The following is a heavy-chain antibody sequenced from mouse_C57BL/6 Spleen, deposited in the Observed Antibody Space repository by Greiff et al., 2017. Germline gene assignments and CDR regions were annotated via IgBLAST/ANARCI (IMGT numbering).Heavy chain of an antibody. D-gene: IGHD1-1*01. CDR1: GYTFTSYW. Sequence: QVQLQQPGAELVKPGASVKMSCKASGYTFTSYWITWVKQRPGQGLEWIGDIYPGSGSTNYNEKFKSKATLTVDTSSSTAYMQLSSLTSEDSAVYYCAREDYCGSSHYWYFDVWGTGTTVTVSS. V-gene: IGHV1-55*01. J-gene: IGHJ1*03. CDR2: IYPGSGST. CDR3: AREDYCGSSHYWYFDV.